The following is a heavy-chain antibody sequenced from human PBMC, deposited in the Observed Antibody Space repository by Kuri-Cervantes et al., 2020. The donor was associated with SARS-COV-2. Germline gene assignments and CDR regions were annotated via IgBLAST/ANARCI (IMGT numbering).Heavy chain of an antibody. V-gene: IGHV1-8*03. CDR1: GGTFSSYA. Sequence: ASVKVSCKASGGTFSSYAISWVRQATGQGLEWMGWMNPNSGNTGYAQKFQGRVTITRNTSISTAYMELSSLRSEDTAVYYCASTILGLNSSGWYGYFDYWGQGTLVTVSS. D-gene: IGHD6-19*01. CDR3: ASTILGLNSSGWYGYFDY. CDR2: MNPNSGNT. J-gene: IGHJ4*02.